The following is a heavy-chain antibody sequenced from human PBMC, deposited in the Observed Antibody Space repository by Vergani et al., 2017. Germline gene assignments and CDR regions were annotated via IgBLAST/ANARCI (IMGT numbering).Heavy chain of an antibody. CDR3: ARADYPTLRYFDY. CDR1: GFTFSSYS. J-gene: IGHJ4*02. D-gene: IGHD3-16*01. Sequence: EVQLVESGGGLVQPGGSLRLSCAASGFTFSSYSMNWVRQAPGKGLEWVSYISSSSSTIYYADSVKGRFTISRDNAKNTLYLQMNSLRAEDTAVYYCARADYPTLRYFDYWGQGTLVTVSS. V-gene: IGHV3-48*01. CDR2: ISSSSSTI.